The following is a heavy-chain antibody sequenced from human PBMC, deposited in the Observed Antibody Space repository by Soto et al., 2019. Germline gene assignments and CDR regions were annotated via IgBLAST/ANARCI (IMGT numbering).Heavy chain of an antibody. D-gene: IGHD1-26*01. CDR3: AGAVGVTLYY. J-gene: IGHJ4*02. CDR2: IHHSGRT. CDR1: SDSMAAHKV. V-gene: IGHV4-4*02. Sequence: PAATRALRCTVCSDSMAAHKVWHWVRQSPGKGLEWIGEIHHSGRTNFKSSLKSRVTMSIDKSKNQFSLTLSSVTAADTAVYYCAGAVGVTLYYWGQGTLVTVS.